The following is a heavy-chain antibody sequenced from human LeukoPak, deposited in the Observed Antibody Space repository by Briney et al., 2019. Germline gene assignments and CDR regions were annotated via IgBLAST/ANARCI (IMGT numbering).Heavy chain of an antibody. CDR2: ISYDGSNK. CDR1: GFTFSSYG. CDR3: AKSTTVTQRGYFDY. J-gene: IGHJ4*02. V-gene: IGHV3-30*18. Sequence: GGSLRLSCAASGFTFSSYGMHWVRRAPAKGLEWVAIISYDGSNKYYADSVKGRFTISRDNSKNTLYLQMNSLRAEDMAVYYCAKSTTVTQRGYFDYWGQGTLVTVSS. D-gene: IGHD4-17*01.